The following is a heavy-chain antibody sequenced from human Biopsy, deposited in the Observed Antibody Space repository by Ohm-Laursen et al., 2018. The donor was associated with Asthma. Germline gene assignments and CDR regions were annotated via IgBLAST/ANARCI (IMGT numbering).Heavy chain of an antibody. CDR3: VRDGTDDAFDI. CDR1: GFSFSNLA. V-gene: IGHV3-30*01. J-gene: IGHJ3*02. Sequence: SLRLSCAAFGFSFSNLAIHWVRQAPGRGLEWVGVISKDASTQDYADSVKGRFTMARDNSKNTLDLQMNSLREEDTAVYYCVRDGTDDAFDIWGQGTVVSVSS. D-gene: IGHD1-1*01. CDR2: ISKDASTQ.